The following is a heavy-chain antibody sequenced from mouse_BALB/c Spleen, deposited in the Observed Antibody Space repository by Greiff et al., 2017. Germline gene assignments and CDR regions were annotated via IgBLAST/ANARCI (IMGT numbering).Heavy chain of an antibody. V-gene: IGHV14-3*02. J-gene: IGHJ1*01. CDR1: GFNIKDTY. CDR3: ARGSLRHWYFDV. D-gene: IGHD2-1*01. Sequence: VQLQHSGAELVKPGASVKLSCTASGFNIKDTYMHWVKQRPEQGLEWIGRIDPANGNTKYDPKFQGKATITADTSSNTAYLQLSSLTSEDTAVYYCARGSLRHWYFDVWGAGTTVTVSS. CDR2: IDPANGNT.